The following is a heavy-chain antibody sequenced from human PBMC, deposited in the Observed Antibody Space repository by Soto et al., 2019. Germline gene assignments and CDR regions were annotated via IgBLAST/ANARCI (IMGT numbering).Heavy chain of an antibody. J-gene: IGHJ3*02. Sequence: ASVEVSCKVSGYTLTELSMHWVRQAPGKWLEWMGGFDPEDGETIYAQKFQGRVTMTEDTSTDTAYMELSSLRSEDTAVYYCATTRIATFLERAFDIWGQGTMVTVSS. CDR1: GYTLTELS. CDR3: ATTRIATFLERAFDI. V-gene: IGHV1-24*01. D-gene: IGHD6-13*01. CDR2: FDPEDGET.